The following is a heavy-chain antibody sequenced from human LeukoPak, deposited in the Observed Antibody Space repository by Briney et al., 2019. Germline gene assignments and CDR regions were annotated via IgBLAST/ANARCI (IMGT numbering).Heavy chain of an antibody. J-gene: IGHJ4*02. CDR1: GDSISNRNYY. Sequence: RPSETLSLTCSVSGDSISNRNYYWGWIRQPPGKGLEWIGSLYLSGATYYNSSLKSRLSISVDTSKNQFSLNLTSVTAADTAVYYCVRLRRLALPDSWGQGTLVTVSS. CDR2: LYLSGAT. CDR3: VRLRRLALPDS. D-gene: IGHD6-19*01. V-gene: IGHV4-39*01.